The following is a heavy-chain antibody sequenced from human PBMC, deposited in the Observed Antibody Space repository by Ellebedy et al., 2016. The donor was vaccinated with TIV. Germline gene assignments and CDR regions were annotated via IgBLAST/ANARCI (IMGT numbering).Heavy chain of an antibody. V-gene: IGHV1-46*01. Sequence: AASVKVSCKASGYTFTSYYIHWMRQAPGQGLEWMGIMNANDGDTTYAQKFQGRVTMTRDTSTPTVYMELTSLRFEDTAVYYCARAADMTKVSSPSAYWGQGTLVTVSS. CDR3: ARAADMTKVSSPSAY. J-gene: IGHJ4*02. CDR2: MNANDGDT. D-gene: IGHD4-17*01. CDR1: GYTFTSYY.